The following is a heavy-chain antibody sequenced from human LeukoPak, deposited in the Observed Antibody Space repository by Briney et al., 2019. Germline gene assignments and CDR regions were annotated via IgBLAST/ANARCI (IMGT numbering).Heavy chain of an antibody. Sequence: ASVKVSCKASGYTFIGYYMHWVRQAPGQGLEWMGWINPNSGGTNYAQKFQGRVTMTRDTSISTAYMELSRLRSDDTAVYYCARSLYGDSPLDYWGQGTLVTVSS. D-gene: IGHD4-17*01. CDR1: GYTFIGYY. CDR2: INPNSGGT. CDR3: ARSLYGDSPLDY. J-gene: IGHJ4*02. V-gene: IGHV1-2*02.